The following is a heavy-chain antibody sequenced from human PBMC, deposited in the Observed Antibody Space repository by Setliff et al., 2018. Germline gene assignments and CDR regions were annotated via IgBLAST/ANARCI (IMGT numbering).Heavy chain of an antibody. Sequence: PGGSLRLSCAASGFTFGDFAMDWVRQAPGKGLEWVSAISETSATIYYADSVKGRFTISRDNAKNSLYLQMNSLRVDDTAVYYCARPGRGRGLDVWGQGTMVTVSS. J-gene: IGHJ3*01. V-gene: IGHV3-21*01. CDR2: ISETSATI. D-gene: IGHD2-15*01. CDR3: ARPGRGRGLDV. CDR1: GFTFGDFA.